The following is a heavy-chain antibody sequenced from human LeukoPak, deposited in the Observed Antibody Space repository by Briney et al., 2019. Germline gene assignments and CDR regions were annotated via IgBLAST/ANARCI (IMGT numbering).Heavy chain of an antibody. CDR1: GYTFTSYG. V-gene: IGHV1-18*01. CDR3: AREERLAVAGHYYYYGMDV. Sequence: GASVKVSCKASGYTFTSYGISWVRQAPGQGLEWMGWISAYNGNTNYAQKLQGRVTMTTDTSTSTAYMELRSLRSDDTAVYYCAREERLAVAGHYYYYGMDVWAKGPRSPSP. CDR2: ISAYNGNT. D-gene: IGHD6-19*01. J-gene: IGHJ6*02.